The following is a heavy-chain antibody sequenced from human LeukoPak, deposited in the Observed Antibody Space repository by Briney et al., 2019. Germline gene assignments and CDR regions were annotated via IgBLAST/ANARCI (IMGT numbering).Heavy chain of an antibody. Sequence: GASVKVSCKASGYTFTGYYMHWVRQAPGQGLEWMGWINPNSGGTNYAQKFQGWVTMTRDTSISTAYMELSRLRSDDTAVYYCARRPSSSSWYYFDYWGQGTLVTVSP. V-gene: IGHV1-2*04. CDR2: INPNSGGT. D-gene: IGHD6-13*01. CDR1: GYTFTGYY. J-gene: IGHJ4*02. CDR3: ARRPSSSSWYYFDY.